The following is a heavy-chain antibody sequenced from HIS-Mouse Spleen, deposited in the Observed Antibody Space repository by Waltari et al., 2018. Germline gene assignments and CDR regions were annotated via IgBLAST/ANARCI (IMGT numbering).Heavy chain of an antibody. V-gene: IGHV3-53*01. CDR2: IYSGGST. CDR3: ARGGLAAAGWYFDL. J-gene: IGHJ2*01. Sequence: EVQLEESGGGLIQPGGSLRLSCAASGFTVSSKYMSWVRQAPGKGLEWVSVIYSGGSTYYADSVKGRFTISRDNSKNTPYLQMNSLRAEDTAVYYCARGGLAAAGWYFDLWGRGTLVTVSS. CDR1: GFTVSSKY. D-gene: IGHD6-13*01.